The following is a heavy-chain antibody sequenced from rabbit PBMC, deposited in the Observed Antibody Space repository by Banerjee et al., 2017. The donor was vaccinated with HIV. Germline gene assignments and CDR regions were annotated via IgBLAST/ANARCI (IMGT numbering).Heavy chain of an antibody. V-gene: IGHV1S45*01. D-gene: IGHD6-1*01. CDR1: GIDFSNYG. Sequence: ELVESGGGLVQPGESLKLSCKASGIDFSNYGISWVRQAPGKGPEWIAYIYPGFDMTNYASWAKGRFTISKTSSTTVTLQMTSLTAADTATYFCARDPVNDDGYAPDLWGPGTLVTIS. CDR3: ARDPVNDDGYAPDL. J-gene: IGHJ4*01. CDR2: IYPGFDMT.